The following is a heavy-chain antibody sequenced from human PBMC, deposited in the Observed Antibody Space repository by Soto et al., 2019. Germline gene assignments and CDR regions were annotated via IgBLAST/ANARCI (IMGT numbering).Heavy chain of an antibody. J-gene: IGHJ3*02. V-gene: IGHV1-69*13. CDR3: ARGGAGYYDIFTGYYAPDALDI. CDR1: GGTFSSYA. D-gene: IGHD3-9*01. CDR2: IIPIFGTA. Sequence: GASVKVSCKASGGTFSSYAISWVRQAPGQGLEWMGGIIPIFGTANYAQKFQGRVTLTADESTSTAYMALSSLRSEATDVYYCARGGAGYYDIFTGYYAPDALDIWG.